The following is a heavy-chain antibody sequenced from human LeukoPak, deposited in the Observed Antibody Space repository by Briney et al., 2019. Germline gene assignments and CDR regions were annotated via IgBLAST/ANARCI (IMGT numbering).Heavy chain of an antibody. J-gene: IGHJ4*02. CDR2: IRYDGSNK. Sequence: PGGSLRLSCAASGFTFSSYGMHWVRQAPGKGLEWVAFIRYDGSNKYYADSVKGRFTISRDNSKNTLYLQMNSLRAEDTAVYYCAQGRLEYFDYWDQGTLVTVSS. D-gene: IGHD6-6*01. CDR3: AQGRLEYFDY. CDR1: GFTFSSYG. V-gene: IGHV3-30*02.